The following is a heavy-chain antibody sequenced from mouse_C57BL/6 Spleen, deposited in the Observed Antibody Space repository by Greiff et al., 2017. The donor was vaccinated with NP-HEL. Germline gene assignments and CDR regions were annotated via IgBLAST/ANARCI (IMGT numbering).Heavy chain of an antibody. CDR3: ARHGRELRAMDY. J-gene: IGHJ4*01. Sequence: QVHVKQSGAELVKPGASVKLSCKASGYTFTEYTIHWVKQRSGQGLEWIGWFYPGSGSINYNEKFKDKATVTADKASSTVYMVLSSMTSEDSAVYFCARHGRELRAMDYWGQGTSVTVSS. CDR1: GYTFTEYT. CDR2: FYPGSGSI. D-gene: IGHD6-1*01. V-gene: IGHV1-62-2*01.